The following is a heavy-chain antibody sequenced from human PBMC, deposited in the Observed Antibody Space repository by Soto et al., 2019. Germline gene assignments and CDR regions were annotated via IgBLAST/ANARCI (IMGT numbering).Heavy chain of an antibody. CDR2: IYQSGST. J-gene: IGHJ6*02. D-gene: IGHD3-3*01. Sequence: QVQLQESGPGLVKPSGTLSLTCAVSGGSISSRNWWSWVRQPPGKGLEWIGEIYQSGSTNYNPSLKSRVTISVDKSKNQFSLKLSSVTAADTAVYYCATSRVSTIFGVVTPYGMDVWGQGTTVTVSS. CDR3: ATSRVSTIFGVVTPYGMDV. V-gene: IGHV4-4*02. CDR1: GGSISSRNW.